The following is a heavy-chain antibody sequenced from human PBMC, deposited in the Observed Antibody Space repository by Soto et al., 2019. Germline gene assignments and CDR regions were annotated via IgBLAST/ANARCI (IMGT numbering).Heavy chain of an antibody. D-gene: IGHD2-2*01. CDR1: GYTFTSYG. Sequence: VASVKVSCKASGYTFTSYGISWVRQAPGQGLEWMGWISAYNGNTNYAQKLQGRVTMTTDTSTSTAYMELRSLRSDDTAVYYCARDIVVVPAAPYYYGMDVWGQGTTVTVSS. CDR3: ARDIVVVPAAPYYYGMDV. CDR2: ISAYNGNT. V-gene: IGHV1-18*04. J-gene: IGHJ6*02.